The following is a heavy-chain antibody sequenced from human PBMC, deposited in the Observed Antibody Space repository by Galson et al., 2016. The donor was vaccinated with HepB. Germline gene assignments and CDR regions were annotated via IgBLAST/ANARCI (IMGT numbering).Heavy chain of an antibody. CDR1: GYTFTNYG. Sequence: QSGAEVKKPGASVKVSCKASGYTFTNYGISWVRQAPGRGLEWMGWISGYNGKTSYAQNLQGRVLMTTDTSTSTAYMELRSLTSDDTAVYYCARGSEWAATASDYWGQGTLVTVSS. D-gene: IGHD6-25*01. J-gene: IGHJ4*02. CDR3: ARGSEWAATASDY. CDR2: ISGYNGKT. V-gene: IGHV1-18*01.